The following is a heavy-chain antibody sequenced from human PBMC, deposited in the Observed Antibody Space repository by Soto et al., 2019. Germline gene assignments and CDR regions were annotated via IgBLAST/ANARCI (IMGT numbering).Heavy chain of an antibody. D-gene: IGHD1-20*01. J-gene: IGHJ5*02. CDR2: IIPIFGTA. Sequence: SVKVSCKASGGTFSSYAISWVRQAPGQGLEWMGGIIPIFGTANYAQKFQGRVTITADKSTSTAYMELSSLGSEDTAVYYCVILTGTTDTWFDPWGQGTLVTVSS. V-gene: IGHV1-69*06. CDR1: GGTFSSYA. CDR3: VILTGTTDTWFDP.